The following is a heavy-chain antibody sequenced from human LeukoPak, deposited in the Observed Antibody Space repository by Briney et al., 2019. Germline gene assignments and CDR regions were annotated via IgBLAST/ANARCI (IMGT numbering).Heavy chain of an antibody. Sequence: SETLSLTCAVYGGSFSGYYWSWIRQPPGKGLEWIGEINHSGSTNYNPSLKSRVTLSVDTSKNQFSLKLSSVTAADTAVYYCARGPWYIAVAGKFDYWGQGTLVTVSS. D-gene: IGHD6-19*01. V-gene: IGHV4-34*01. J-gene: IGHJ4*02. CDR3: ARGPWYIAVAGKFDY. CDR1: GGSFSGYY. CDR2: INHSGST.